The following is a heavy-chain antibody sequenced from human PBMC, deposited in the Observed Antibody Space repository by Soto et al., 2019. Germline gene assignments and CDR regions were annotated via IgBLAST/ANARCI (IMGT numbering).Heavy chain of an antibody. Sequence: EVQLVESGGGLVQPGGSLRLSCAASGFTFSTYSMNWVRQAPGKGLEGVSYISSSSTTIYYADSVKGRFTISRDNAKNSLYLQMNSLRDEDTAVYYCARDDLGLPFFDYWGQGTLVTVSS. J-gene: IGHJ4*02. CDR1: GFTFSTYS. CDR2: ISSSSTTI. D-gene: IGHD7-27*01. V-gene: IGHV3-48*02. CDR3: ARDDLGLPFFDY.